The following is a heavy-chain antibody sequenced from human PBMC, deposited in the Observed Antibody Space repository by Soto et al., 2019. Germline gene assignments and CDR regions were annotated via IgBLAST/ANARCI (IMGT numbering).Heavy chain of an antibody. CDR2: INPNSGGT. D-gene: IGHD6-19*01. J-gene: IGHJ4*02. V-gene: IGHV1-2*02. CDR1: GYTFIAYH. CDR3: AKDHGSGWYEYFDC. Sequence: QVQLVQSGAEAKKPGASVKVSCKASGYTFIAYHIHWLRQAPGQGLEWMGWINPNSGGTNYVQEFQDRVTMTRDTSIRPASMELRRLTSDDTAMYYRAKDHGSGWYEYFDCWGQGTLVTVS.